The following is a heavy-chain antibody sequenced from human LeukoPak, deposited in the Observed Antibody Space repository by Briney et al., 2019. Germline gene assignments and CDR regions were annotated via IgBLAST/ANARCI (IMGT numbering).Heavy chain of an antibody. J-gene: IGHJ4*02. Sequence: SETLSLTCTVSGCSISSYYWSWIRQPPGKGLEWIGYIYYSGSTNYNPSLTSRVTISVDTSKTQFSLKLSSVTAAATAVYYCARDGANWGSHFDYWGQGTLVTVSS. CDR1: GCSISSYY. CDR2: IYYSGST. CDR3: ARDGANWGSHFDY. V-gene: IGHV4-59*01. D-gene: IGHD7-27*01.